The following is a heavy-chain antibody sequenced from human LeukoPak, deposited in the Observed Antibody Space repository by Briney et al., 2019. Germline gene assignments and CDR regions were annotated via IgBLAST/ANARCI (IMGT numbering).Heavy chain of an antibody. V-gene: IGHV3-53*01. CDR3: ARASSGWPRPFDY. Sequence: PGGSLRLSCAASGFTVSSNYMSWVRQAPGKGLEWVSVIYSGGSTYYADFVKGRFTISRDNSKNTLYLQMNSLRAEDTAVYYCARASSGWPRPFDYWGQGTLVTVSS. CDR1: GFTVSSNY. CDR2: IYSGGST. D-gene: IGHD6-19*01. J-gene: IGHJ4*02.